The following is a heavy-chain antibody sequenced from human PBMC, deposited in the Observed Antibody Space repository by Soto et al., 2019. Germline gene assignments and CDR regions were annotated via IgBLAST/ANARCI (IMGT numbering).Heavy chain of an antibody. CDR2: VHSSGST. Sequence: SETLSLTCTVSGASISSYYWSWNRQPPGKGLEWIGYVHSSGSTNYNPSLKSRLTISMDTSKSQFSLTLSSVTAADSAVYYCERHNIATAGSYSYHYMDVWGKGTTVTVSS. J-gene: IGHJ6*03. CDR3: ERHNIATAGSYSYHYMDV. V-gene: IGHV4-59*08. D-gene: IGHD6-13*01. CDR1: GASISSYY.